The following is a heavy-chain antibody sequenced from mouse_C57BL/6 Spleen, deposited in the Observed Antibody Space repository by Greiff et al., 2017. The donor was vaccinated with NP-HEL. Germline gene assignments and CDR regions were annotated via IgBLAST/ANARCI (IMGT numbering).Heavy chain of an antibody. J-gene: IGHJ1*03. V-gene: IGHV5-4*01. CDR1: GFTFSSYA. CDR3: ARQYGSSYVGYFDV. CDR2: ISDGGSYT. Sequence: EVQGVESGGGLVKPGGSLKLSCAASGFTFSSYAMSWVRQTPEKRLEWVATISDGGSYTYYPDNVKGRFTISRDNAKNNLYLQMSHLKSEDTAMYYGARQYGSSYVGYFDVWGTGTTVTVSS. D-gene: IGHD1-1*01.